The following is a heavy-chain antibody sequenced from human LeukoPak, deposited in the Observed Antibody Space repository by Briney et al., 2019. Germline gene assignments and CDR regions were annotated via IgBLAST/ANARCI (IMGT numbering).Heavy chain of an antibody. V-gene: IGHV1-8*01. CDR1: GYTFTSYD. J-gene: IGHJ4*02. Sequence: ASVKVSCKASGYTFTSYDINWVRQATGQGLGWMGGMNPDSGNTASAQRFQGRVTMTRNTSISTAYMKLSSLRSEDTAVYYCARGPRYCSGGTCYSGTVRGWGQGTLVTVSS. D-gene: IGHD2-15*01. CDR2: MNPDSGNT. CDR3: ARGPRYCSGGTCYSGTVRG.